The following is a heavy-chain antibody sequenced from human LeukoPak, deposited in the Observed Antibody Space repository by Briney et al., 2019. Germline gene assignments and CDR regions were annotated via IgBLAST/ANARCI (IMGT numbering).Heavy chain of an antibody. CDR2: ISYDGSNK. CDR3: AREGLWFGGKLYYFDY. D-gene: IGHD3-10*01. Sequence: LSLTCTVSGGSISSSSYYWGWVRQAPGKGLEWVAVISYDGSNKYYADSVKGRFTISRDNSKNTLYLQMNSLRAEDTAVYYCAREGLWFGGKLYYFDYWGQGTLVTVSS. CDR1: GGSISSSSYY. V-gene: IGHV3-30-3*01. J-gene: IGHJ4*02.